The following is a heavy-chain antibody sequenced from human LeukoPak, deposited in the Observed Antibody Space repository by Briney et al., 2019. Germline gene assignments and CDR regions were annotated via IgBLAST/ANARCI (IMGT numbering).Heavy chain of an antibody. D-gene: IGHD4-23*01. J-gene: IGHJ6*02. V-gene: IGHV3-30*18. CDR3: AKVGGNKWAFYYYGMDV. CDR2: ISYDGSNK. CDR1: GFTFSSHG. Sequence: GGSLRLSCAASGFTFSSHGMHWVRQAPGKGLEWVAAISYDGSNKHYADSVKARFTISRDNSMSTLYLQMNSLRVEDTAVYYCAKVGGNKWAFYYYGMDVWGQGTTVTVSS.